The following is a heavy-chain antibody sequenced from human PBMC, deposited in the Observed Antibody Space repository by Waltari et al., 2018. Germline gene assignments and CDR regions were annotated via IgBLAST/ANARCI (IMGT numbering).Heavy chain of an antibody. CDR2: ISSSGSTI. CDR3: ARVAIAVANRGDY. J-gene: IGHJ4*02. Sequence: EVQLVESGGGLVQPGGSLRLSCAASGFTFSSYEMTWVRQAPGKGLEWVSYISSSGSTIYYADSVKGRFTISRDNAKNSLYLQMNSLRAEDTAVYYCARVAIAVANRGDYWGQGTLVTVSS. CDR1: GFTFSSYE. V-gene: IGHV3-48*03. D-gene: IGHD6-19*01.